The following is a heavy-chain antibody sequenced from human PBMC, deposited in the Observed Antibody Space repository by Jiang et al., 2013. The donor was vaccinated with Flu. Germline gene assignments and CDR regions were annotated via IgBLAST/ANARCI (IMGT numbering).Heavy chain of an antibody. CDR2: ISYDGSNK. CDR3: AKDVSGIEDYFDY. D-gene: IGHD2-15*01. CDR1: GFTFSSYG. Sequence: VQLVESGGGVVQPGRSLRLSCAASGFTFSSYGMHWVRQAPGKGLEWVAVISYDGSNKYYADSVKGRFTISRDNSKNTLYLQMNSLRAEDTAVYYCAKDVSGIEDYFDYWGQGTLVTVSS. J-gene: IGHJ4*02. V-gene: IGHV3-30*18.